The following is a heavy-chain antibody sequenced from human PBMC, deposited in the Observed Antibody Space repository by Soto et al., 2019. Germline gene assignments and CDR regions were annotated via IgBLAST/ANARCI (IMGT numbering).Heavy chain of an antibody. V-gene: IGHV4-61*01. CDR3: ARDYQYCSGGSCSYGMDV. CDR1: GGSVSSGSYY. D-gene: IGHD2-15*01. CDR2: IYYSGST. J-gene: IGHJ6*02. Sequence: SETLSLTCTVSGGSVSSGSYYWSWIRQPPGKGLEWIGYIYYSGSTNYNPSLKSRVTISVDTSKNQFSLKLSSVTAADTAVYYCARDYQYCSGGSCSYGMDVWGQGTTVTVSS.